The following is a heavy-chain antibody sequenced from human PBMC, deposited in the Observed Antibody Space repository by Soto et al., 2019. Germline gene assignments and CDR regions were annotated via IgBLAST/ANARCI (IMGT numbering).Heavy chain of an antibody. CDR1: GFTFHNYA. Sequence: GGSLRLSCAASGFTFHNYAMSWVRQAPGKGLEWVSLIKGSGKTTFYADSVKGRLTISRDNSKSTLYLQMNSLTAEDTAIYYCAEEDVSGFDYWGQGTPVTVSS. D-gene: IGHD3-16*01. CDR2: IKGSGKTT. J-gene: IGHJ4*02. V-gene: IGHV3-23*01. CDR3: AEEDVSGFDY.